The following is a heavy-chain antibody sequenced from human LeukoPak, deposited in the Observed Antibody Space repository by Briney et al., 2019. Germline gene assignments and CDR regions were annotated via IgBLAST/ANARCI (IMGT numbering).Heavy chain of an antibody. CDR2: IYYSGST. CDR1: GGSISSYY. V-gene: IGHV4-59*01. Sequence: PSETLSLTCTVSGGSISSYYWSWIRHPPGKGLEWIGYIYYSGSTNYNPSLKSRVTISVDTSKNQFSLKLSSVTAADTAVYYCARAHARITIFGVVPWFDPWGQGTLVTVSS. D-gene: IGHD3-3*01. CDR3: ARAHARITIFGVVPWFDP. J-gene: IGHJ5*02.